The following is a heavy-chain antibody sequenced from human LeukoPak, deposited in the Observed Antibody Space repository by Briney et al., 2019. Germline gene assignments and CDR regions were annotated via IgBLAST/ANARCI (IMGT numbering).Heavy chain of an antibody. Sequence: ASVKVSCKASGYTFTGYYMHWVRQAPVQGLEWMGWINPNSGGTNYAQKFQGRVTMTRDTSISTAYMELSRLRSDDTAVYYCARDAPSYCSSTSCYFYWFDPWGQGTLVTVSS. CDR1: GYTFTGYY. CDR3: ARDAPSYCSSTSCYFYWFDP. J-gene: IGHJ5*02. CDR2: INPNSGGT. D-gene: IGHD2-2*01. V-gene: IGHV1-2*02.